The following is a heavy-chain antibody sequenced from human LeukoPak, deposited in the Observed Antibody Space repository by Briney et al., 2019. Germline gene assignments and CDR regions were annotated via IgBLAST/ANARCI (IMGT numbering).Heavy chain of an antibody. V-gene: IGHV1-2*02. J-gene: IGHJ5*02. Sequence: APVKVSCKASGYTFTGYYMHWVRQAPGQGLEWMGWINPNSGDTNYAQKFQGRVTMTRDTSISTAYMELSRLRSDDTAVYYCARDYYDSSGYYKGIRNWFDPWGQGTLVTVSS. D-gene: IGHD3-22*01. CDR1: GYTFTGYY. CDR2: INPNSGDT. CDR3: ARDYYDSSGYYKGIRNWFDP.